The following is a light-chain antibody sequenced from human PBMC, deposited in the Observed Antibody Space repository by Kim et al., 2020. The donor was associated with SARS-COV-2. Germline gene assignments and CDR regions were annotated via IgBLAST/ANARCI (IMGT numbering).Light chain of an antibody. CDR2: DAS. Sequence: SPGERATLSCRARQSVSSYLAWYQQKPGQSPRLLISDASNRASGIPARFSGSGSGTDFTLTISSLEPEDFAVYYCQQRSDWPPITFGQGTRLEIK. CDR3: QQRSDWPPIT. CDR1: QSVSSY. V-gene: IGKV3-11*01. J-gene: IGKJ5*01.